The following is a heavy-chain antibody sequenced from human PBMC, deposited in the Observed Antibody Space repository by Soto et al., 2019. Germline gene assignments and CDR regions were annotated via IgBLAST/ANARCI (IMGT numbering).Heavy chain of an antibody. V-gene: IGHV2-70*12. CDR2: IDWDDDK. D-gene: IGHD5-12*01. CDR1: GFSLNTRGVG. CDR3: ARISDAPGGGYQHDY. Sequence: ASGPTLVNPTQTLTLTCTFSGFSLNTRGVGVGWIRQPPGKALEWLALIDWDDDKYYSTSLKTRLTISKDTSKNQVVLTMTNMDPVDAATYYCARISDAPGGGYQHDYWGQGTLVTVSS. J-gene: IGHJ4*02.